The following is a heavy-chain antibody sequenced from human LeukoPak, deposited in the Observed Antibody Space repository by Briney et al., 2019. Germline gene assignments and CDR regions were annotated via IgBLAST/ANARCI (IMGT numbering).Heavy chain of an antibody. J-gene: IGHJ4*02. CDR2: INPNSGAT. CDR1: GYTFNVYF. V-gene: IGHV1-2*02. CDR3: ASGKGSGSLQ. D-gene: IGHD1-26*01. Sequence: ASVKVSCKASGYTFNVYFMQWVRQAPGQGLGWMGWINPNSGATNYAQKFQGRVTLTLDTSNTAAYMELTSLTPDDTAIYYCASGKGSGSLQWGQGTLVTVSS.